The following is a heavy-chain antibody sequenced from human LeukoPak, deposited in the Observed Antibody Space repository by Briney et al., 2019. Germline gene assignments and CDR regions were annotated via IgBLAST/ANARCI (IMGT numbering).Heavy chain of an antibody. Sequence: GRSLRLSCAASGFTFNSYARHWVRQAPGKGLEWAAVISYDGSNKYYADSVKGRFTISRDNSKNTLYLQMNSLRAEDTAVYYCARGETYYYGSGSYLTGYYYYYGMDVWGQGTTVTVSS. J-gene: IGHJ6*02. V-gene: IGHV3-30-3*01. CDR1: GFTFNSYA. CDR3: ARGETYYYGSGSYLTGYYYYYGMDV. D-gene: IGHD3-10*01. CDR2: ISYDGSNK.